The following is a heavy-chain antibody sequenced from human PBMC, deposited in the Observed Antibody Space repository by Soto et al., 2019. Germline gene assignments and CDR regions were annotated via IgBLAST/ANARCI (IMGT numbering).Heavy chain of an antibody. CDR2: INPSGGST. CDR3: ARPPYPGCINAVCYPLDY. D-gene: IGHD2-8*01. V-gene: IGHV1-46*01. Sequence: QVQLVQSGAEVKKPGASVKISCKASGYTFTSYYMHWVRQAPGQGLEWMGIINPSGGSTNYAQKLQGRVAMTSDTSTSTVYMELNSLRSEDTAVYYCARPPYPGCINAVCYPLDYWGQGTLVPVSS. CDR1: GYTFTSYY. J-gene: IGHJ4*02.